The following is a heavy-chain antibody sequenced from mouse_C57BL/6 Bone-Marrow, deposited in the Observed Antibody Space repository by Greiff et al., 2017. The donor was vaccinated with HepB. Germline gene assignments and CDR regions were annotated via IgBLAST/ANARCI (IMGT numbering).Heavy chain of an antibody. CDR1: GYTFTSYW. CDR3: ARLDFYYFDY. J-gene: IGHJ2*01. CDR2: IDPSDSYT. Sequence: VQLQQPGAELVMPGASVKLSCKASGYTFTSYWMHWVKQRPGQGLEWIGEIDPSDSYTNYNQKFKGKSTLTVDKSSSTAYMELRSLTSEDSAVYFCARLDFYYFDYWGQGTTLTVSS. V-gene: IGHV1-69*01.